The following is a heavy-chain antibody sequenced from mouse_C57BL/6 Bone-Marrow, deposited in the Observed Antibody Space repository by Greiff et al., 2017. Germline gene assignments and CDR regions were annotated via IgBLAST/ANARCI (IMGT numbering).Heavy chain of an antibody. D-gene: IGHD2-4*01. CDR2: IYPGDGDT. Sequence: QVQLQQSGAELVKPGASVKISCKASGYAFSSYWMNWVKQRPGKGLAWIGQIYPGDGDTNYNGKFKGKATLTADKSSSTAYMQRSSLTSEDSAVYFCARDYDYGGWFAYWGQGTLVTVSA. CDR3: ARDYDYGGWFAY. CDR1: GYAFSSYW. V-gene: IGHV1-80*01. J-gene: IGHJ3*01.